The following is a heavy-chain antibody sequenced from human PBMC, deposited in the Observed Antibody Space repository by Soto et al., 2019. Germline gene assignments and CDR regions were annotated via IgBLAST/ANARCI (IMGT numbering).Heavy chain of an antibody. J-gene: IGHJ3*02. V-gene: IGHV3-23*01. CDR2: ISGSGGST. CDR1: GFTFSSYA. Sequence: GGSLRLSCAASGFTFSSYAMSWVRQAPGKGLEWVSAISGSGGSTYYADSVKGRFTISRDNSKNTLYLQMNSLRAEDTAVYYCAKDSLGSIVATIGAFDIWGQGTMVTVSS. D-gene: IGHD5-12*01. CDR3: AKDSLGSIVATIGAFDI.